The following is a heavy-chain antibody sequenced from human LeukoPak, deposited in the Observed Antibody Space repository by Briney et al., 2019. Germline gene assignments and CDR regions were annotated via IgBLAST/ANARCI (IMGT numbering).Heavy chain of an antibody. CDR2: IIPMLGKT. CDR1: GGTFDNYA. J-gene: IGHJ4*02. V-gene: IGHV1-69*04. CDR3: ARGLFGGFAAAPFDY. D-gene: IGHD2-2*01. Sequence: GASVKVSCKASGGTFDNYAVNWVREAPGLGLEWMGRIIPMLGKTNSAQKFQDRVTFTADKSTGTAYMELTHLRPDDTAVYFCARGLFGGFAAAPFDYWGQGAQVTVS.